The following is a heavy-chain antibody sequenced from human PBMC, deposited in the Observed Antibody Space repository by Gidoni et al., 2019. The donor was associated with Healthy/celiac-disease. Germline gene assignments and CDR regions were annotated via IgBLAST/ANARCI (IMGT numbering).Heavy chain of an antibody. CDR3: ARDLEIGYCSGGSCSRGY. J-gene: IGHJ4*02. Sequence: QFQLVQSGAEVKKPGASVKVSCKASGYTFTSYGISWVRQAPGQGLEWMGWISAYNGNTNYAQKLQGRVTMTTDTSTSTAYMELRSLRSDDTAVYYCARDLEIGYCSGGSCSRGYWGQGTLVTVSS. D-gene: IGHD2-15*01. V-gene: IGHV1-18*04. CDR1: GYTFTSYG. CDR2: ISAYNGNT.